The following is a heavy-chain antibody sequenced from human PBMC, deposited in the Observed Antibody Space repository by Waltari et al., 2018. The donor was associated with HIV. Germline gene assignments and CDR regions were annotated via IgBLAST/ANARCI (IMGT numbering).Heavy chain of an antibody. Sequence: QVQLVQSGAEVKKPGASVTVSCKASGYHFTSYDITRVRQATGQGLEWMGWMNPNSGNTGYAQKFQGRVTMTRNTSISTAYMELSSLRSEDTAVYYCAREHSSSYYYYYYYGMDVWGQGTTVTVSS. CDR3: AREHSSSYYYYYYYGMDV. V-gene: IGHV1-8*01. J-gene: IGHJ6*02. D-gene: IGHD6-6*01. CDR1: GYHFTSYD. CDR2: MNPNSGNT.